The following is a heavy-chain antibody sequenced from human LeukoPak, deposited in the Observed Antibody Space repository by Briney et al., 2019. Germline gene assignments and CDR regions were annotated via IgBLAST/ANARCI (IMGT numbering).Heavy chain of an antibody. V-gene: IGHV1-8*01. D-gene: IGHD3-3*01. CDR3: ARGRSQYYDFWSGRYGLDY. Sequence: GASVKVSCKASGYTFTSYDINWVRQATGQGLEWMGWMNPNSGNTGYAQKFQGRVTMTRNTSISTAYMELSSLRSEDTAVYYCARGRSQYYDFWSGRYGLDYWGQGTLVTVSS. CDR2: MNPNSGNT. J-gene: IGHJ4*02. CDR1: GYTFTSYD.